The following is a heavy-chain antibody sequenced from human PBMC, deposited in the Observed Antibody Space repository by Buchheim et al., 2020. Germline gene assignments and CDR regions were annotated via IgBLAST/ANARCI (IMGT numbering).Heavy chain of an antibody. CDR3: ARTMVRGVPSMDY. CDR1: GYPFTSFD. V-gene: IGHV1-8*01. J-gene: IGHJ4*02. CDR2: MNPDSGDT. D-gene: IGHD3-10*01. Sequence: QVQLVQSGAEVQKPGASVKVSCKASGYPFTSFDLNWVRQATGQGLECLGWMNPDSGDTGYAPKFKGRFTMTWDTSITTAYMELSSLTSDDTAVYYCARTMVRGVPSMDYWGQGTL.